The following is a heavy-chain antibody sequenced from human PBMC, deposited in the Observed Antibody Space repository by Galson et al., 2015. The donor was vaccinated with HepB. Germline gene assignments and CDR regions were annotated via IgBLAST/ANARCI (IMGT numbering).Heavy chain of an antibody. D-gene: IGHD5-18*01. J-gene: IGHJ6*02. Sequence: LRLSCAASGFTASNNYMSWVRQAPGKGLERVSGIHRGGSTYYADSVKGRFTISRDNSKNTLYLQMNSLKTEDTAVYYCARDFRYSHGYHHYYYYGMDAWGQGTTVTVSS. CDR2: IHRGGST. CDR3: ARDFRYSHGYHHYYYYGMDA. CDR1: GFTASNNY. V-gene: IGHV3-66*02.